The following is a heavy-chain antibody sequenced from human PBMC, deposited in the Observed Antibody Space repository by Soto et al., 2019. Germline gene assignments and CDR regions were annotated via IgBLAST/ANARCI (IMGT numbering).Heavy chain of an antibody. CDR3: ATLNWNDGAHIWFDP. CDR2: FDPEDGET. D-gene: IGHD1-1*01. V-gene: IGHV1-24*01. Sequence: ASVKVSCKVSGYTLTELSMHWVRQAPGKGLEWMGGFDPEDGETIYAQKFQGRVTMTEDTSTDTAYMELSSLRSEDTAVYYCATLNWNDGAHIWFDPWGQGTLVTVSS. CDR1: GYTLTELS. J-gene: IGHJ5*02.